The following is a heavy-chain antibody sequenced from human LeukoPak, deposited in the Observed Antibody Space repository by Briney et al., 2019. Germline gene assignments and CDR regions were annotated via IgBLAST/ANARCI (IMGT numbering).Heavy chain of an antibody. CDR1: GFTFGTYW. D-gene: IGHD6-13*01. V-gene: IGHV3-74*01. Sequence: GGSMRLSCAASGFTFGTYWMHWVRQAPGKGLVWVSRINSDGSSTSYADSVKGRFTISRDNAKNTLYLQMNSLRAEDTAVYYCARVRGDYGSSWPGDYWGQGTLVTVSS. CDR3: ARVRGDYGSSWPGDY. CDR2: INSDGSST. J-gene: IGHJ4*02.